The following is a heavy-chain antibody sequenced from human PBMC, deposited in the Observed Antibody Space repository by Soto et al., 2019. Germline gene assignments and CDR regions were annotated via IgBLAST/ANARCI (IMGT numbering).Heavy chain of an antibody. J-gene: IGHJ6*03. CDR2: IKQDGSEK. Sequence: GESLKISCAASGFTFSSYWMSWVRQAPGKGLEWVANIKQDGSEKYYVDSVKGRFTISRDNAKNSLYLQMNSLRAEDTAVYYCARAEYYDFWSGYYRYYYYYMDVWGKGTTVTVSS. CDR3: ARAEYYDFWSGYYRYYYYYMDV. V-gene: IGHV3-7*01. D-gene: IGHD3-3*01. CDR1: GFTFSSYW.